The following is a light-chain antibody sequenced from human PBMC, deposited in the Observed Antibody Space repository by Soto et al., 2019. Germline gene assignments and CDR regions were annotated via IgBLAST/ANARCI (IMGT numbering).Light chain of an antibody. CDR1: TSHVGGYNY. CDR3: SSYGGSNTVV. CDR2: EVS. V-gene: IGLV2-8*01. Sequence: QSALTQPTSASGSPGQSVTISCTGSTSHVGGYNYVSWYQQHPGKAPKLMIYEVSKRPSGVPDRLSGSKSGNTASLTVSGLQAEDEADYYCSSYGGSNTVVFGGGTQLTVL. J-gene: IGLJ2*01.